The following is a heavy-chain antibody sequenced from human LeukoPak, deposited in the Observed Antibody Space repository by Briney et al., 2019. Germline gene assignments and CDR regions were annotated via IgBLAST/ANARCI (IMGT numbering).Heavy chain of an antibody. CDR1: GFTFGDYA. J-gene: IGHJ6*03. CDR3: TREDSYGLYYYYYYMDV. D-gene: IGHD5-18*01. V-gene: IGHV3-49*03. Sequence: GGSLRLSCTASGFTFGDYAMSWFRQAPGKGLEWVGFIRSKAYGGTTEYAASVKGRFTISRDDSKSIAYLQMNSLKTEDTAVYYCTREDSYGLYYYYYYMDVWGKGTTVTVSS. CDR2: IRSKAYGGTT.